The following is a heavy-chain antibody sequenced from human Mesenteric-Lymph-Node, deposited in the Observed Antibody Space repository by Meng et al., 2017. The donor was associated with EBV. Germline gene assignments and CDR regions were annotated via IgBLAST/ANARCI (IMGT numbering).Heavy chain of an antibody. Sequence: PLHEAGPGSVTPSQTLSLTCAVSGGSISSGGYYWSWIRQPPWKGLEWIGYIYYSGSTYYNPSLKSRVTISVDTSKNQFSLKLSSVTAADTAVYYCARERGDSGSYGDYWGQGTLVTVSS. D-gene: IGHD1-26*01. J-gene: IGHJ4*02. CDR2: IYYSGST. V-gene: IGHV4-31*11. CDR1: GGSISSGGYY. CDR3: ARERGDSGSYGDY.